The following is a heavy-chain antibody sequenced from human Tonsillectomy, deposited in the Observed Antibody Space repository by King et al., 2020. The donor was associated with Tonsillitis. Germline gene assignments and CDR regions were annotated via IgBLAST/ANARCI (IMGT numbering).Heavy chain of an antibody. J-gene: IGHJ4*02. V-gene: IGHV3-33*05. Sequence: VQLVESGGGVVQPGTPLRLSCETSGFTFSSYGMHWVRQAPGKGLEWLAVISFDGSRKHHLDSVEGRFTISRDNSKNTMYLQMSSLRVEDTAVYYCARGRRYNVGWGIDLWGRGTLVTVSS. CDR2: ISFDGSRK. CDR1: GFTFSSYG. D-gene: IGHD7-27*01. CDR3: ARGRRYNVGWGIDL.